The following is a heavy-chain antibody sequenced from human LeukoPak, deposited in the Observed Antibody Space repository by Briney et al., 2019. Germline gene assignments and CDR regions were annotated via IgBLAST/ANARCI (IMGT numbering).Heavy chain of an antibody. CDR1: GFTFSSHS. Sequence: GSLRLSCAASGFTFSSHSMDWVRQAPGKGLEWVSYISSTGNTKHYVDSVKGRFTISRDNAKNSVYLQMNSLRDEDTAVYYCARDLTSVPTRWGRGTLATVSS. CDR2: ISSTGNTK. V-gene: IGHV3-48*02. CDR3: ARDLTSVPTR. J-gene: IGHJ2*01. D-gene: IGHD4-17*01.